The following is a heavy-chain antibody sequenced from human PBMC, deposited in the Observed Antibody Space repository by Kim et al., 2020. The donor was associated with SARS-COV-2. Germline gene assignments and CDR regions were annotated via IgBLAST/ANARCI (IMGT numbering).Heavy chain of an antibody. D-gene: IGHD2-2*01. Sequence: SVKVSCKASGGTFSSYAISWVRQAPGQGLEWMGGIIPIFGTANYAQKFQGRVTITADESTSTAYMELSSLRSEDTAVYYCARAPPSVPAAIMGYYYYGMDVWGQGTTVTVSS. J-gene: IGHJ6*02. V-gene: IGHV1-69*13. CDR1: GGTFSSYA. CDR2: IIPIFGTA. CDR3: ARAPPSVPAAIMGYYYYGMDV.